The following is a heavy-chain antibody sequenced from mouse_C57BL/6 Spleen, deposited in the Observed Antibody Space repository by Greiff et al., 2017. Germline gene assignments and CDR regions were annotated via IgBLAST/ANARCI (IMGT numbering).Heavy chain of an antibody. Sequence: QVQLQQSGAELARPGASVKLSCKASGYTFTSYGISWVKQRTGQGLEWIGEIYPRSGNTYYNEKFKGKATLTADKSSSTAYMELRSLTSEDSAVYFCARHDYDGVYYYAMDYWGQGTSVTVSS. CDR3: ARHDYDGVYYYAMDY. CDR2: IYPRSGNT. V-gene: IGHV1-81*01. CDR1: GYTFTSYG. D-gene: IGHD2-4*01. J-gene: IGHJ4*01.